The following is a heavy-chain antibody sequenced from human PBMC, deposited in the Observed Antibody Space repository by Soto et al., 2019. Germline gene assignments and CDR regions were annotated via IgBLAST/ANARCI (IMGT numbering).Heavy chain of an antibody. Sequence: QVQLVQSGAEVKKPGSSVKVSCKASGGTFSSYAISWVRQAPGQGLEWMGGIIRIFGTADYAQKFQGRVTSTADQSTSTAYMELSSLRSEDTAVYYCATPPAGYYYYGMDVWGQGTTVTVSS. CDR2: IIRIFGTA. V-gene: IGHV1-69*12. CDR1: GGTFSSYA. CDR3: ATPPAGYYYYGMDV. J-gene: IGHJ6*02.